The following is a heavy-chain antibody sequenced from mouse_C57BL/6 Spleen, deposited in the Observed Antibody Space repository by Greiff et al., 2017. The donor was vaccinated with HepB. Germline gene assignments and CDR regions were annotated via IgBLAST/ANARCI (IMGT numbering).Heavy chain of an antibody. Sequence: QVQLQQPGAELVKPGASVKLSCKASGYTFTSYWMQWVKQRPGQGLEWIGEIDPSDSYTNYNQKFKGKATLTVDTSSSTAYMQLSSLTSEDSAVYYCARRDYDYGYFDVWGTGTTVTVSS. D-gene: IGHD2-4*01. J-gene: IGHJ1*03. CDR2: IDPSDSYT. V-gene: IGHV1-50*01. CDR1: GYTFTSYW. CDR3: ARRDYDYGYFDV.